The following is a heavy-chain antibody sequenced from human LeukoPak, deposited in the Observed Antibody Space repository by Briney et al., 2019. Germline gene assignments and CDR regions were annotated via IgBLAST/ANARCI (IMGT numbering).Heavy chain of an antibody. J-gene: IGHJ6*02. V-gene: IGHV3-11*01. D-gene: IGHD3-9*01. Sequence: GGSLRLSCAASGFTFSDYNMNWVRQAPGKGREWASYITNGGSTIHHADSVKGRFTISRDNAKKTLYLQMNSLRAEDTAVYYCARSIGLTGGGVDVWGQGTTVTVSS. CDR1: GFTFSDYN. CDR2: ITNGGSTI. CDR3: ARSIGLTGGGVDV.